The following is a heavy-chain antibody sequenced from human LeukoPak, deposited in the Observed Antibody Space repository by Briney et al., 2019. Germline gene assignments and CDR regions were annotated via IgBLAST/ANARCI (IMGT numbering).Heavy chain of an antibody. CDR3: AKGGYSNGRYYYYYMDV. CDR2: IRYDGSNK. Sequence: GGSLRLSCAASGFTFSSYGMHWVRQAPGKGLEWVAFIRYDGSNKYYADSVKGRFTISRDNSKNTLYLQMNSLRAEDTAVYYCAKGGYSNGRYYYYYMDVWGEGTTVTVPS. J-gene: IGHJ6*03. CDR1: GFTFSSYG. V-gene: IGHV3-30*02. D-gene: IGHD5-18*01.